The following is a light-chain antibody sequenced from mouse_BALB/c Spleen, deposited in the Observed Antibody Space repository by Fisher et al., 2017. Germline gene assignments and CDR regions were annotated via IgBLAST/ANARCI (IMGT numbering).Light chain of an antibody. CDR1: SSVSY. CDR2: DTS. CDR3: QQYSGYPRT. V-gene: IGKV4-55*01. Sequence: IVLTQTPAIMSASLGEEITLTCSASSSVSYMYWYQQKPGSSPRLLIYDTSNLASGVPARFSGSGSGTSYSLTISSVEAEDAATYYCQQYSGYPRTFGGGTKLEIK. J-gene: IGKJ1*01.